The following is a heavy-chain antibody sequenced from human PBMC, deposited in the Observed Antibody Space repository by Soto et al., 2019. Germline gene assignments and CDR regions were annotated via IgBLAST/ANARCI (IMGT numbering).Heavy chain of an antibody. V-gene: IGHV1-8*01. CDR3: ARGRSSGTTICNY. CDR1: GYTFTRYD. Sequence: GASVKGSCKASGYTFTRYDINWVRQATGQGLEWMGWMNPNSGNTGYAQKFQGRVTMTRNTSISTAYMELSSLRSEDTAVYYCARGRSSGTTICNYWGQGTLVTVSS. CDR2: MNPNSGNT. J-gene: IGHJ4*02. D-gene: IGHD1-7*01.